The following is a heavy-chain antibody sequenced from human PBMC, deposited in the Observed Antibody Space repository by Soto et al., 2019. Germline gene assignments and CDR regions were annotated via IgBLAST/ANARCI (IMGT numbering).Heavy chain of an antibody. J-gene: IGHJ6*03. CDR3: AREGIAAAGTDYYYYMEV. V-gene: IGHV4-59*01. D-gene: IGHD6-13*01. Sequence: LSLTCSVSGRSISSYYGSWIRQPPGKGLEWIGYIYYSGSTNYNPSLKSRVTISVDTSKNQFSLKLSSVTAADTAVYYCAREGIAAAGTDYYYYMEVWGKGTTVTVSS. CDR1: GRSISSYY. CDR2: IYYSGST.